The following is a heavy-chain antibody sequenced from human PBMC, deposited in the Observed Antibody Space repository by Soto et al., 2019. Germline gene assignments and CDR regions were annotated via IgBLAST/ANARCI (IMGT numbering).Heavy chain of an antibody. D-gene: IGHD3-3*01. CDR3: ARHQQRHYTTHFAY. J-gene: IGHJ4*02. CDR2: VYYSGIT. CDR1: F. V-gene: IGHV4-30-2*03. Sequence: FGCRLLQPQGKGLEWIGSVYYSGITYYNPSLKSRVTISVDTPKNQFSLRLRSVTAADTAVYYCARHQQRHYTTHFAYSAQGPPVTIS.